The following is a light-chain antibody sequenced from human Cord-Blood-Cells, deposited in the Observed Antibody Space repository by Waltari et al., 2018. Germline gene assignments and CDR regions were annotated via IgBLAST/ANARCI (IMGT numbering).Light chain of an antibody. V-gene: IGLV2-23*02. J-gene: IGLJ2*01. CDR2: EVS. CDR3: CSYAGSVV. Sequence: QSALTQPASVSGSPGQSIPISCTRTTSDVASYNLVSWYQQHPGKPPKLMIYEVSKRPSGVSNRFSGSKSGNTASLTISGLQAEDEADYYCCSYAGSVVFGGGTKLTVL. CDR1: TSDVASYNL.